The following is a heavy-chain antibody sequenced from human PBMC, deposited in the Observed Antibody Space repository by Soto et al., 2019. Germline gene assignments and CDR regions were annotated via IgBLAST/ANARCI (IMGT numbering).Heavy chain of an antibody. CDR3: ARDRYYYDSSGSSGGMDV. CDR1: GFTFSSYS. V-gene: IGHV3-48*02. CDR2: ISSSSSTI. J-gene: IGHJ6*02. D-gene: IGHD3-22*01. Sequence: GSLGTFFAASGFTFSSYSMDWVRQAPGKGVEWVSYISSSSSTIYYADSVKGRFTISRDNAKNSMYPQMNRLSDEDTAVYYCARDRYYYDSSGSSGGMDVWGPGTTVTVYS.